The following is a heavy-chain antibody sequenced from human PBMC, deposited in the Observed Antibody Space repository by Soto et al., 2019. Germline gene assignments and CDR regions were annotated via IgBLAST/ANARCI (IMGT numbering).Heavy chain of an antibody. Sequence: PGGSLRLSCAASGFNFNNYAMTWVRQAPGKGLEWVSGISGSGGSTNYADSVKGRFTISRDNSKNTLHLQMNSLRAEDTAIYHCVKGGGLCSSGSCDRWFDSWGQGTLVTVSS. CDR3: VKGGGLCSSGSCDRWFDS. V-gene: IGHV3-23*01. CDR2: ISGSGGST. CDR1: GFNFNNYA. J-gene: IGHJ5*01. D-gene: IGHD2-15*01.